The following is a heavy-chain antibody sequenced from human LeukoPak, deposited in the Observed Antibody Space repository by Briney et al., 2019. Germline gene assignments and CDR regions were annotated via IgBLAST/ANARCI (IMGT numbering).Heavy chain of an antibody. V-gene: IGHV3-23*01. J-gene: IGHJ4*02. D-gene: IGHD1-26*01. CDR1: GFTFSTYG. CDR2: VSGNGGSS. Sequence: GGSLRLSCAASGFTFSTYGMSWVRQAPGKGLEWVSAVSGNGGSSFYADSVKGRFTISRDNSKNTLFLQVDSLRAEDSAIYYCARRKVGGTGDYWGQGTQVTVSS. CDR3: ARRKVGGTGDY.